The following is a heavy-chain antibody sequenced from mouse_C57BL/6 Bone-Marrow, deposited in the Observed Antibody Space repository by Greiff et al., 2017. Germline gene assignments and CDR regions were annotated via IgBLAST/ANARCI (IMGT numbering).Heavy chain of an antibody. D-gene: IGHD2-3*01. J-gene: IGHJ2*01. CDR2: IYPRSGNT. Sequence: QVQLQQSGAELARPGASVKLSCKASGYTFTSYGISWVKQRTGQGLEWIGEIYPRSGNTYYNEKFKGKATLTANKSSSTAYMELRSLTSEGSAVYFCTIDGYYPYYFEYWGQGTTLTVSA. V-gene: IGHV1-81*01. CDR1: GYTFTSYG. CDR3: TIDGYYPYYFEY.